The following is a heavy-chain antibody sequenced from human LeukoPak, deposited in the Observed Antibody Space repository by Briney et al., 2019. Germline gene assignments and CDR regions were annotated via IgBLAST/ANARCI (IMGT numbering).Heavy chain of an antibody. Sequence: PSETLSLTCAVSGCSISTGTWWGRVRQPPGKGLEWVGEIYHSGSTNYKPSLKSRDTISVDKSRNQFSLKLSSVTAADTAVYYCATMRSRKNYCGPRTLVTVSS. CDR3: ATMRSRKNY. J-gene: IGHJ4*02. CDR2: IYHSGST. V-gene: IGHV4-4*02. CDR1: GCSISTGTW.